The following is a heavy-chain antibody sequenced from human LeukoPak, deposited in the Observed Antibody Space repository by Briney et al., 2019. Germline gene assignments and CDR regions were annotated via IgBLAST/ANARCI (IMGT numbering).Heavy chain of an antibody. J-gene: IGHJ6*03. Sequence: ASETLSLTCTVSGGSISSYYWSWIRQPPGKGLEWIGYIYYSGSTNYNPSLKSRVTISVDTSKNQFSLKLSSVTAADTAVYYCARVLYSYGPDYYYYYMDVWGKGTTVTVSS. V-gene: IGHV4-59*01. D-gene: IGHD5-18*01. CDR3: ARVLYSYGPDYYYYYMDV. CDR1: GGSISSYY. CDR2: IYYSGST.